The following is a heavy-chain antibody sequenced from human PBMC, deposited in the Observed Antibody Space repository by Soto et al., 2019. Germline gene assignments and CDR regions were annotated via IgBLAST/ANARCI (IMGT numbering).Heavy chain of an antibody. J-gene: IGHJ4*02. CDR3: AKWHTYNYDSLAFSGFDC. V-gene: IGHV3-23*01. CDR2: ISGGDGSP. D-gene: IGHD3-16*01. Sequence: GGSLRLSCVASGFTFSSYAMTWVRQAPCKGLEWVSAISGGDGSPSSANAVKGRFTISRDNSKNTLYLHMNSLRADDTAAYYCAKWHTYNYDSLAFSGFDCWGQGTQVTVSS. CDR1: GFTFSSYA.